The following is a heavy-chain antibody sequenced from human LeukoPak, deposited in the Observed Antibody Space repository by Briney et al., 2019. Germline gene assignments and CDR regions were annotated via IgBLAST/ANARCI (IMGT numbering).Heavy chain of an antibody. CDR1: GGTFSSYA. CDR2: IIPIFGTA. J-gene: IGHJ4*02. D-gene: IGHD6-19*01. V-gene: IGHV1-69*13. Sequence: GASVKVSCKASGGTFSSYAISWVRQAPGQGLEWMGGIIPIFGTANYAQKFQGRVTITADESTSTAYMELSSLRSEDTAVYYCASQNPVRSRDGWYSGDYYFDYWGQGTQVTVSS. CDR3: ASQNPVRSRDGWYSGDYYFDY.